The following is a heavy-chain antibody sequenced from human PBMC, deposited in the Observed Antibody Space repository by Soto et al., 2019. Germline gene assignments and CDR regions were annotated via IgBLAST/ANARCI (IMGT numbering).Heavy chain of an antibody. J-gene: IGHJ5*02. D-gene: IGHD2-2*01. CDR2: IYYSGST. V-gene: IGHV4-31*03. Sequence: QVQLQESGPGLVKPSQTLSLTCTLSGGSISRGGYYWNWIRQHPGKGLEWIGYIYYSGSTYYNPSLKSRVTISVDTSKNQFSLKLSSVTAADTAVYYCARDRGPGCGSTRCYSWFDLWGQGTLVTVSS. CDR3: ARDRGPGCGSTRCYSWFDL. CDR1: GGSISRGGYY.